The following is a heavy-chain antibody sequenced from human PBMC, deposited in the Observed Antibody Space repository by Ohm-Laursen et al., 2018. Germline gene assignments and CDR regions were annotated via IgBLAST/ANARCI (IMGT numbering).Heavy chain of an antibody. CDR1: GYTFISDG. Sequence: GASVKVSCKASGYTFISDGISWVRQAPGQGIEWMGWISTHNGNTNYAQKFQGRVTMTTDTSTSTAYMELRSLRSDDTAMYYCTRTKLGATLGAYWGQGTLVTVSS. CDR3: TRTKLGATLGAY. D-gene: IGHD1-26*01. CDR2: ISTHNGNT. J-gene: IGHJ4*02. V-gene: IGHV1-18*01.